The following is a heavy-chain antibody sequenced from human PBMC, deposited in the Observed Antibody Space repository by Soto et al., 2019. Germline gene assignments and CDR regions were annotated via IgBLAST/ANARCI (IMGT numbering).Heavy chain of an antibody. V-gene: IGHV1-18*01. J-gene: IGHJ4*02. CDR1: GYTFINYH. CDR2: INTYNGMT. D-gene: IGHD5-12*01. Sequence: QVQLVQSGGEVKKPGASVTVSCKASGYTFINYHITWVRQAPGQGREWMAWINTYNGMTDYAQRFQGRVTMTRDTSTSTAYMELRNLGSDDTAVYFCAKSPRGEMATDWGQGTLGTVSS. CDR3: AKSPRGEMATD.